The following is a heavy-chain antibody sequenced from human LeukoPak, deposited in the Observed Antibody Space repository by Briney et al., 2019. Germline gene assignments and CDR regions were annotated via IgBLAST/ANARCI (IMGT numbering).Heavy chain of an antibody. D-gene: IGHD3-22*01. Sequence: GASVTVSCTASGYTFTSYYMHWVRQAPGQGLEWMGIINPSGGSTSYAQKFQGRVTMTRDTSTSTVYMELSSLRSEGTAVYYCARDPLGDYDSSGYYYVVYWGQGTLVTVSS. CDR1: GYTFTSYY. CDR2: INPSGGST. CDR3: ARDPLGDYDSSGYYYVVY. V-gene: IGHV1-46*01. J-gene: IGHJ4*02.